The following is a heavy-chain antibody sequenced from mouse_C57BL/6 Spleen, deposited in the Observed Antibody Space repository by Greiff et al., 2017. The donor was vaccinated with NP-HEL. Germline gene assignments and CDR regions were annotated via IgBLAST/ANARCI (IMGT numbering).Heavy chain of an antibody. CDR2: IYPGDGDT. Sequence: QVQLKQSGAELVKPGASVKISCKASGYAFSSYWMNWVKQRPGKGLEWIGQIYPGDGDTNYNGKFKGKATLTADKSSSTAYMQLSSLTSEDSAFYFSAGCPVVLPYAMDYWGQGTSVTVSS. CDR3: AGCPVVLPYAMDY. V-gene: IGHV1-80*01. CDR1: GYAFSSYW. D-gene: IGHD1-1*01. J-gene: IGHJ4*01.